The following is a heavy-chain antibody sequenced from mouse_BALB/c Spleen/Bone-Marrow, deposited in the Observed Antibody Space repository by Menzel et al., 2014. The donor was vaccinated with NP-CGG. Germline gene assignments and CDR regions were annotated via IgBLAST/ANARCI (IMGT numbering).Heavy chain of an antibody. V-gene: IGHV14-3*02. D-gene: IGHD2-1*01. Sequence: VQLQQSGAELVKPGASVKLSCTASGFNIKDTYMHWVKQRPEQGLEWIGRIDPANGNTKYDPKFQGKATITADTSSNTAYLQLSSLISEDTAVYYCARRGYYGNFYYAMDYWGQGTSVTVAS. J-gene: IGHJ4*01. CDR3: ARRGYYGNFYYAMDY. CDR2: IDPANGNT. CDR1: GFNIKDTY.